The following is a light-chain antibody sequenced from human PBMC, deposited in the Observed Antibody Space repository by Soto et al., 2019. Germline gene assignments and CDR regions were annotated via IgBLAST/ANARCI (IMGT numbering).Light chain of an antibody. CDR3: TSWTTSTTMI. Sequence: QSALTQPASVSGSPGQSITISCTGTSSDIGAYNFVSWYQQHPGKAPKLMLYDVNMRPSGVSNRFSGSKSGNTASLTISGLQAEDGANYYCTSWTTSTTMIFGGGTKLTV. CDR2: DVN. CDR1: SSDIGAYNF. V-gene: IGLV2-14*03. J-gene: IGLJ2*01.